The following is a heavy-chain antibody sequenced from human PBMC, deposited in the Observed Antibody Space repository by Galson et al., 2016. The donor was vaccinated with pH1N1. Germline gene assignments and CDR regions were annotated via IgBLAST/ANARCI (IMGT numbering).Heavy chain of an antibody. CDR2: ISRGGSSI. CDR1: GFTFSNYE. V-gene: IGHV3-48*03. J-gene: IGHJ3*01. D-gene: IGHD5-12*01. Sequence: LRLSCAASGFTFSNYEMNWVRQAPGKGLEWVSYISRGGSSIYYADSVKGRFTISRDNTKNSLYLQMSSLRVEDSAVYYCARDRGLANPDALDLWGQGTMVTVSS. CDR3: ARDRGLANPDALDL.